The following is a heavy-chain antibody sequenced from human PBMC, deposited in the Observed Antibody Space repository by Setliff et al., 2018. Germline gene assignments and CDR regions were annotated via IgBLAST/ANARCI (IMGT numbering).Heavy chain of an antibody. CDR1: GGSIINSYY. J-gene: IGHJ6*02. CDR2: ISTSGNT. Sequence: SETLSLTCNVSGGSIINSYYWSWIRQPAGKGLEWIGRISTSGNTNYNPSLKSRVTVSLDTSKNQFSLKPTSMTAADTAVYYCARDQWVRSPPLYFSYSMDVWGQGTTVTVSS. D-gene: IGHD5-12*01. CDR3: ARDQWVRSPPLYFSYSMDV. V-gene: IGHV4-4*07.